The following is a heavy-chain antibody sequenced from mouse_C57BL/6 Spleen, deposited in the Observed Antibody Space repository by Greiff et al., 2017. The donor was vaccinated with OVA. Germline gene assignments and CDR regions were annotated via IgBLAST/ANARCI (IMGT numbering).Heavy chain of an antibody. CDR2: IWSGGST. CDR1: GFSLTSYG. CDR3: ARRGAGTGYYAMDY. Sequence: VQRVESGPGLVQPSQSLSITCTVSGFSLTSYGVHWVRQSPGKGLEWLGVIWSGGSTDYNAAFISRLSISKDNSKSQVFFKMNRLQADDTAIYYCARRGAGTGYYAMDYWGQGTSVAVSA. V-gene: IGHV2-2*01. J-gene: IGHJ4*01. D-gene: IGHD2-14*01.